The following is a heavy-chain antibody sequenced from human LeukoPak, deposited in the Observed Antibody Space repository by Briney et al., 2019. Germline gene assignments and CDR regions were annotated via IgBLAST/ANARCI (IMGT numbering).Heavy chain of an antibody. CDR2: IYYSGST. V-gene: IGHV4-59*01. CDR3: ARSPTGHDAFDI. Sequence: SETLSLTCTASGGSISSYYWSWIRQPPGKGLEWIGYIYYSGSTNYNSSLKSRVTISVDTSKNQFSLKLSSVTAADTAVYYCARSPTGHDAFDIWGQGTMVTVSS. CDR1: GGSISSYY. J-gene: IGHJ3*02.